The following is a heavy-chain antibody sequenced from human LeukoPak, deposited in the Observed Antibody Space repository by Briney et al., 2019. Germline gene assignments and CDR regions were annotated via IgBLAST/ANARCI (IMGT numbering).Heavy chain of an antibody. CDR2: IRYDGSNK. CDR3: AKGKRGYSYGQDY. J-gene: IGHJ4*02. CDR1: GFIFSSYG. Sequence: GGSLRLSCAASGFIFSSYGMHWVRQAPGKGLEWVAFIRYDGSNKYYADSVKGRFTISRDNSKNTLYLQMNSLRAEDTAVYYCAKGKRGYSYGQDYWGQGTLVTVSS. D-gene: IGHD5-18*01. V-gene: IGHV3-30*02.